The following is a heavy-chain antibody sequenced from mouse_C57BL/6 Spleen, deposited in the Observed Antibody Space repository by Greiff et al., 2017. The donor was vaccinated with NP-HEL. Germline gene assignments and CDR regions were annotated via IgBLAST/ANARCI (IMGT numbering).Heavy chain of an antibody. CDR1: GFTFSSYA. V-gene: IGHV5-4*03. CDR3: ARANWVHAMDY. D-gene: IGHD4-1*01. CDR2: ISDGGSYT. Sequence: EVKLMESGGGLVKPGGSLKLSCAASGFTFSSYAMSWVRQTPEKRLEWVATISDGGSYTYYPDNVKGRFTISRDNAKNNLYLQMSHLKSEDTAMYYCARANWVHAMDYWGQGTSVTVSS. J-gene: IGHJ4*01.